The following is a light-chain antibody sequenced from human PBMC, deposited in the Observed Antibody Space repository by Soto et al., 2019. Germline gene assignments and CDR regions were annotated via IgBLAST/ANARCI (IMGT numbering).Light chain of an antibody. V-gene: IGKV1-8*01. Sequence: AIRMTQSPSSFSASTGDRVTITCRASQSISSYLAWYQQKPGKAPKLLIYAASTLQSGVPSRFSGSGSGTDFTLTISCLQSEDFATYYCQQYYSYSITFGQGTRLEIK. CDR2: AAS. CDR1: QSISSY. J-gene: IGKJ5*01. CDR3: QQYYSYSIT.